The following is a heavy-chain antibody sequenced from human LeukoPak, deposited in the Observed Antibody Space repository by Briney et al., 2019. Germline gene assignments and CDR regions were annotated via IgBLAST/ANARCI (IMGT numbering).Heavy chain of an antibody. CDR2: MNPNSGNT. Sequence: ASVKVSCKASGYTFTSYDINWVRQATGQGLEWMGWMNPNSGNTGYAQKFQGRVTITRNTSISTAYMELSSLRSEDTAVYYCARAKVVPAAPGAYYYYYMDVWGKGTTVTISS. J-gene: IGHJ6*03. V-gene: IGHV1-8*03. CDR3: ARAKVVPAAPGAYYYYYMDV. D-gene: IGHD2-2*01. CDR1: GYTFTSYD.